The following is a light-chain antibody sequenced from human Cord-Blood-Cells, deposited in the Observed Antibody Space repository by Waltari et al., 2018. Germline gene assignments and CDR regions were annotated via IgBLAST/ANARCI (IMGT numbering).Light chain of an antibody. CDR1: QIISSY. CDR2: AAS. V-gene: IGKV1-39*01. J-gene: IGKJ2*03. CDR3: QQSYSTPYS. Sequence: IQITQHPSSLSASVGDRVTITCRASQIISSYLNWYQQKPGKAHKLLIYAASSLQSGVPSMFSGSGSGTDFTLTISSLQPEDFATYYCQQSYSTPYSFGQGTKLEIK.